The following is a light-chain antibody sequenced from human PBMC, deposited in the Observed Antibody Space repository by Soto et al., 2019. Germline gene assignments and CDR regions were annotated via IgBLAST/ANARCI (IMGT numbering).Light chain of an antibody. CDR1: KLGDKY. CDR2: QDY. J-gene: IGLJ2*01. CDR3: QSWNSSTVL. Sequence: SYELTQPPSLSVSPGQTASISCSGDKLGDKYASWYQQKPGQSPLLVIYQDYKRPSGIPERFSGSNSGNTASLTISGTQAMDEAAYYCQSWNSSTVLFGGGTKVTVL. V-gene: IGLV3-1*01.